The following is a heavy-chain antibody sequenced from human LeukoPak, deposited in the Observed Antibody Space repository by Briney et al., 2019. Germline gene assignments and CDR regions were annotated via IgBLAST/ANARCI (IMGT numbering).Heavy chain of an antibody. J-gene: IGHJ5*02. V-gene: IGHV3-23*01. CDR3: AKVRYCSSTSCYTGSFDP. CDR2: ISGSGGST. CDR1: GFTFSSYA. Sequence: PGGSLRLSCAASGFTFSSYAMSWVRQAPGKGLEWVSAISGSGGSTYYADSVKGRFTISRDNPKNTLYLQMNSLRAEDTTVYYCAKVRYCSSTSCYTGSFDPWGQGTLVTVSS. D-gene: IGHD2-2*02.